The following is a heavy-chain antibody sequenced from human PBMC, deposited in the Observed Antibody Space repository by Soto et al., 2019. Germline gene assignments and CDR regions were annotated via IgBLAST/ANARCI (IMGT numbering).Heavy chain of an antibody. CDR3: SRDLVGAMIDY. D-gene: IGHD1-26*01. J-gene: IGHJ4*02. CDR1: GFTFSSYS. Sequence: PGGSLRLSCAASGFTFSSYSMNWVRQAPGKGLEWVSYISSSSSTIYYADSVKGRFTISRDNAKNSLYLQMNSLRAEDTAVYYCSRDLVGAMIDYWGQGTLVTVSS. CDR2: ISSSSSTI. V-gene: IGHV3-48*01.